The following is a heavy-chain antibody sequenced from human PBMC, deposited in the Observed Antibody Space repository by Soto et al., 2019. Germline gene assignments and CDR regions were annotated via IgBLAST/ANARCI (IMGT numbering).Heavy chain of an antibody. Sequence: PGGSLRLSCTASGFTFGDYAMSWFRQAPGKGLEWVGFIRSKAYGGTTEYAASVKGRFTISRDDSKSIAYLQMNSLKTEDTAVYYCTRVDDFWSGYLWYGMDVWGQGTTVTVSS. D-gene: IGHD3-3*01. V-gene: IGHV3-49*03. J-gene: IGHJ6*02. CDR2: IRSKAYGGTT. CDR3: TRVDDFWSGYLWYGMDV. CDR1: GFTFGDYA.